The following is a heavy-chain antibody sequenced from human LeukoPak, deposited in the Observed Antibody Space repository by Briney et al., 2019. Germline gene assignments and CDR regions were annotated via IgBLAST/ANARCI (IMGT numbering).Heavy chain of an antibody. V-gene: IGHV4-38-2*01. D-gene: IGHD2-15*01. CDR3: ARGVASFDY. Sequence: KPSDTLSLTCAVSGHSISSGYYWGWIRQPPGKGLEWIGSIYHSGSTYYNPSLKSRVTISVDTSKNQFSLKLSSVSAADTAVYYCARGVASFDYWGQGTLVTVSS. CDR1: GHSISSGYY. J-gene: IGHJ4*02. CDR2: IYHSGST.